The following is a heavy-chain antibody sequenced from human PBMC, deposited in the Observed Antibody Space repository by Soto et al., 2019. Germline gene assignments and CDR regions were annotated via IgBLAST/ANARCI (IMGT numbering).Heavy chain of an antibody. V-gene: IGHV3-23*01. CDR1: GFSFNNYA. D-gene: IGHD2-2*01. J-gene: IGHJ4*02. CDR3: AKDVGGHYCTPTSCLYFFHS. Sequence: EVQLLESGGGLVQPGGSLRLSCAASGFSFNNYAMNWVRQAPGQGLEWVSTISGSGSTYYADSVKGRCTISRDNSKNTLYLQMKSLRAEDTAVYFCAKDVGGHYCTPTSCLYFFHSWGRGTLVTVSS. CDR2: ISGSGST.